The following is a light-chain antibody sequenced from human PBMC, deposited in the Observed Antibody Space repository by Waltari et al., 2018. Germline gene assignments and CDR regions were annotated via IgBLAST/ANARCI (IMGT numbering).Light chain of an antibody. Sequence: QSALTQPASVSGSPGQSITISCTGTSSDVGGYNYVSWYQQHPGKAPKLMIYEVSNRPSGVSNRFSGSKSGNTASLHISGLQAEGEADYYCSSYTSSSTLLFGGGTKLTVL. CDR1: SSDVGGYNY. J-gene: IGLJ2*01. V-gene: IGLV2-14*01. CDR2: EVS. CDR3: SSYTSSSTLL.